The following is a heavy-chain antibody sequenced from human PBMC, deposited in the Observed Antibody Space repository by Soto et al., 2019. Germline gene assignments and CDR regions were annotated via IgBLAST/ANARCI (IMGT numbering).Heavy chain of an antibody. CDR1: GFTFSSYA. CDR2: ISYGGSNK. J-gene: IGHJ6*02. V-gene: IGHV3-30*04. CDR3: ARDPSNSSGWFGSLGHYYYYGMDV. D-gene: IGHD6-19*01. Sequence: PGGSLRLSCAASGFTFSSYAMNWVRQAPGKGLEWVSVISYGGSNKYYADSVKGRFTISRDNSKSTLYLQMNSLRAEDTAVYYCARDPSNSSGWFGSLGHYYYYGMDVWGQGTTVTVSS.